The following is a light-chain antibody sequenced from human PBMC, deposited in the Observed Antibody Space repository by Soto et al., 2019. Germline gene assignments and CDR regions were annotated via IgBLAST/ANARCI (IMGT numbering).Light chain of an antibody. CDR1: ISDVGGYGS. CDR2: DVS. CDR3: SSYSSTTTRVV. V-gene: IGLV2-14*01. Sequence: QSAVTQPASVSGSPGQSITFSCTGTISDVGGYGSVSWYQQYTGKAPKLIIYDVSNRPSGVSNRFSGSKSGNTASLIISGLQAEDEADYYCSSYSSTTTRVVFGGGTKLTVL. J-gene: IGLJ2*01.